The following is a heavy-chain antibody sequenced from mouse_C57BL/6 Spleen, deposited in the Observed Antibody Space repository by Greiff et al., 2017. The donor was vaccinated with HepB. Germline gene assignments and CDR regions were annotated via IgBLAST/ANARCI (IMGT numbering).Heavy chain of an antibody. J-gene: IGHJ4*01. V-gene: IGHV5-9*01. CDR1: GFTFSSYT. Sequence: EVQGVESGGGLVKPGGSLKLSCAASGFTFSSYTMSWVRQTPEKRLEWVATISGGGGNTYYPDSVKGRFTISRDNAKNTLYLQMSSLRSEDTALYYCARPNYYGSSYHYAMDYWGQGTSVTVSS. CDR3: ARPNYYGSSYHYAMDY. CDR2: ISGGGGNT. D-gene: IGHD1-1*01.